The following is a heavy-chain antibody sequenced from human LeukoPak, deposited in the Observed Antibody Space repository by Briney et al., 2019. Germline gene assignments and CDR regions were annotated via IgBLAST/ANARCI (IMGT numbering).Heavy chain of an antibody. V-gene: IGHV3-23*01. Sequence: GGSLRLSCAASGFTFSNHGMNWVRQAPGKGLEWVSGISGSGGSTYSADSVKGRFTISRDNSKNTLYLQMNSLRAEDTAVYYCAKGYYYDSSAVPPFDYWGQGTLVTVSS. CDR3: AKGYYYDSSAVPPFDY. J-gene: IGHJ4*02. CDR1: GFTFSNHG. D-gene: IGHD3-22*01. CDR2: ISGSGGST.